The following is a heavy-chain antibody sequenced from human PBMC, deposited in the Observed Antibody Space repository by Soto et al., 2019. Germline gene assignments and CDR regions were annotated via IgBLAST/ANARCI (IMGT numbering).Heavy chain of an antibody. Sequence: ASVKVSCKASGYTFTSYAMHWVRQAPGQRLEWMGWINAGNGNTKYSQKFQGRVTITRDTSASAAYMELSSLRSEDTAVYYCASPLGYCSSTSCYTYDYWGQGNLVTVSS. D-gene: IGHD2-2*02. V-gene: IGHV1-3*01. J-gene: IGHJ4*02. CDR2: INAGNGNT. CDR3: ASPLGYCSSTSCYTYDY. CDR1: GYTFTSYA.